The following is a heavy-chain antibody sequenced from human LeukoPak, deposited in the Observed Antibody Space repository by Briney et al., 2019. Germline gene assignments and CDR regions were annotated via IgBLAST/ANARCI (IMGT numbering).Heavy chain of an antibody. CDR2: IYYSGST. D-gene: IGHD3-3*01. J-gene: IGHJ6*03. Sequence: PSETLSLTCTVSGGSISSYYWSWIRQPPGKGLEWIGYIYYSGSTNYNPSLKSRVTISVDTSKNQFSLKLSSVTAADTAVYYCARCLHYDFWSGYSSSLYYYYMDVWGKGTTVTVSS. CDR3: ARCLHYDFWSGYSSSLYYYYMDV. CDR1: GGSISSYY. V-gene: IGHV4-59*01.